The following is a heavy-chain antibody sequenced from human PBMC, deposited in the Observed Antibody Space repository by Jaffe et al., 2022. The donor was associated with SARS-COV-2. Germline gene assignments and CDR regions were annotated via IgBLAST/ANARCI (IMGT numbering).Heavy chain of an antibody. CDR2: IKQDGSEK. D-gene: IGHD3-9*01. CDR3: AREVPYYDILTGYYTAPYFDY. J-gene: IGHJ4*02. CDR1: GFTFSSYW. V-gene: IGHV3-7*01. Sequence: EVQLVESGGGLVQPGGSLRLSCEASGFTFSSYWMSWVRQAPGKGLEWVANIKQDGSEKYYVDSVKGRFTISRDNAKNSLYLQMNSLRAEDTAVYYCAREVPYYDILTGYYTAPYFDYWGQGTLVTVSS.